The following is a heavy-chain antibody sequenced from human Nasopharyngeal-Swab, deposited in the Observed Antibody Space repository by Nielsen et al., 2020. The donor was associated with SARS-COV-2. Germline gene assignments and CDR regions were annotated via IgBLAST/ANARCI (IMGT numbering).Heavy chain of an antibody. V-gene: IGHV3-15*01. CDR1: GFTFSNAW. Sequence: GESLKISCAASGFTFSNAWMSWVRQAPGEGLEWVGRIKSKTDGGTTDYAAPVKGRFTISRDDSKNTLYLQMNSLKTEDTAVYYCTTDSKRLRQWLVLGYYYMDVWGKGTTVTVSS. CDR2: IKSKTDGGTT. CDR3: TTDSKRLRQWLVLGYYYMDV. D-gene: IGHD6-19*01. J-gene: IGHJ6*03.